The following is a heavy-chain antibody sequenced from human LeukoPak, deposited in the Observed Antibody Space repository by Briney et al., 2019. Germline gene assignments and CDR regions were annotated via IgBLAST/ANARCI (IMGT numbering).Heavy chain of an antibody. J-gene: IGHJ3*02. CDR3: AKGLRGVVVTGAFDI. Sequence: SVKVSCKASGGTFSSYAISWVRQAPGQGLEWMGRIIPIFGTANYAQKFQGRVTITTDESTSTAYMELSSLRSEDTALYYCAKGLRGVVVTGAFDIWGQGTMVTVSS. V-gene: IGHV1-69*05. D-gene: IGHD2-21*02. CDR1: GGTFSSYA. CDR2: IIPIFGTA.